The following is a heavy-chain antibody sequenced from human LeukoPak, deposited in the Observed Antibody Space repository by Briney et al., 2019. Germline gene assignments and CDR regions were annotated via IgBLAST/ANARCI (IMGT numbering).Heavy chain of an antibody. CDR1: GGSISSGGYY. V-gene: IGHV4-31*03. CDR2: IYYSGST. D-gene: IGHD3-10*01. CDR3: ARGSWRGLYGSGSYYIVIIRPFDY. Sequence: SETLSLTCTVSGGSISSGGYYWSWIRQHPGKGLEWIGYIYYSGSTYYNPSLKSRVTISVDTSKNQFSLKLSSVTAADTAVYYCARGSWRGLYGSGSYYIVIIRPFDYWGQGTLVTVSS. J-gene: IGHJ4*02.